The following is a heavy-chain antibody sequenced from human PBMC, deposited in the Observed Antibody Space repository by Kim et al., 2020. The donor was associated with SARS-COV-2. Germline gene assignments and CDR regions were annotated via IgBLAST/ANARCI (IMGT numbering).Heavy chain of an antibody. J-gene: IGHJ5*02. CDR3: ARDHRIGYCSSTSCYEKGWFDP. CDR2: INPSGGSR. D-gene: IGHD2-2*01. V-gene: IGHV1-46*01. Sequence: ASVKVSCKASGYTFTSYYMHWVRQAPGQGLEWMGIINPSGGSRSYAQKFQGRVTMTRDTSTSTVYMELSSLRSEDTAVYYCARDHRIGYCSSTSCYEKGWFDPWGQGTLVTVSS. CDR1: GYTFTSYY.